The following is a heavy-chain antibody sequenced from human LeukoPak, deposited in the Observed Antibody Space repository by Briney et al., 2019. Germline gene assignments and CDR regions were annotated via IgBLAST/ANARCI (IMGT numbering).Heavy chain of an antibody. J-gene: IGHJ5*02. Sequence: PSETLSLTCTVSGGSISSYYWSWIRQPPGKGLEWIGYIYYSGSTNYNPSLKSRVTISVDTSKNQFSLKLSSVTAADTAVYYCARHRFEWLRFGGRNNWFDPWGQGTLVTVSS. D-gene: IGHD5-12*01. CDR3: ARHRFEWLRFGGRNNWFDP. CDR1: GGSISSYY. CDR2: IYYSGST. V-gene: IGHV4-59*08.